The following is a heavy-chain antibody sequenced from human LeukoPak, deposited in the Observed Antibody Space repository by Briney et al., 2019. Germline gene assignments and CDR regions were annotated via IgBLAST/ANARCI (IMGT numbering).Heavy chain of an antibody. J-gene: IGHJ5*02. CDR2: INTNTGNP. Sequence: ASVTVSFMATGYSFTNYAMNEVRQAPGQGLEGMGWINTNTGNPTYLQGFTGRFVFSLDTYVSKAYLQISSLKAEDTAVYYCAREAVAGQGWFDPWGQGTLVTVSS. CDR1: GYSFTNYA. V-gene: IGHV7-4-1*02. D-gene: IGHD6-19*01. CDR3: AREAVAGQGWFDP.